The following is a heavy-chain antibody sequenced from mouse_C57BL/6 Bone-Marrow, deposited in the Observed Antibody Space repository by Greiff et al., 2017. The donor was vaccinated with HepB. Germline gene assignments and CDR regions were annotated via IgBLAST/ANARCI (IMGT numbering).Heavy chain of an antibody. CDR1: GYTFTDHT. Sequence: VQRVESDAELVKPGASVKISCKVSGYTFTDHTIHWMKQRPEQGLEWIGYIYPRDGSTKYNEKFKGKATLTADKSSSTAYIQLNSLTSEDSAVYFCARRVDYYAMDYWGQGTSVTVSS. V-gene: IGHV1-78*01. CDR3: ARRVDYYAMDY. J-gene: IGHJ4*01. D-gene: IGHD1-1*02. CDR2: IYPRDGST.